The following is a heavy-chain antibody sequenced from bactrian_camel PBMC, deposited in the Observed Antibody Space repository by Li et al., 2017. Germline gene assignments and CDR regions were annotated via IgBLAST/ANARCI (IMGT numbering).Heavy chain of an antibody. CDR2: ILTDGTT. J-gene: IGHJ4*01. CDR1: GDIDSSCQ. D-gene: IGHD4*01. Sequence: HVQLVESGGGSVQVGGSLKLSCAASGDIDSSCQMGWYRQTPGKGPLDRELVAAILTDGTTTYSDSVKGRVTIYQDKAKNTLSLQMNSLKIEGTAVYYCQPHGRSYIDINCRARLGPGTQVTVS. V-gene: IGHV3S55*01.